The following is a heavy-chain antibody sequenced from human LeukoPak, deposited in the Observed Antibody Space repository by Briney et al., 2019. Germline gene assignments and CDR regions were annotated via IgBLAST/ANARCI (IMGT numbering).Heavy chain of an antibody. V-gene: IGHV4-39*01. J-gene: IGHJ4*02. CDR1: GGSIRSSHYY. D-gene: IGHD4-17*01. CDR3: ARQGGDNGYYYFDF. CDR2: VYYSGST. Sequence: PSETLSLTCSVSGGSIRSSHYYWGWIRQPPGQGLEWIASVYYSGSTYYTPSLRSRVTISIDTSKNRFSLKLTSVTAADTAVFYCARQGGDNGYYYFDFWGQGTLVTVSS.